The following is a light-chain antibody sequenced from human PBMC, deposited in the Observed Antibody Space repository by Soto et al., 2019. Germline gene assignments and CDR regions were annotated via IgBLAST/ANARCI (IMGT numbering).Light chain of an antibody. CDR3: QQYKCYFRT. Sequence: IQMTPTDSSMFASVGDGVIITCQASQDISNHLNWYQQKPGKAPKLLIYDASNLETGVPSRFSGSGSGTDFTVTISSLHPDEFATYFCQQYKCYFRTVGQGTKVDI. V-gene: IGKV1-33*01. CDR1: QDISNH. CDR2: DAS. J-gene: IGKJ1*01.